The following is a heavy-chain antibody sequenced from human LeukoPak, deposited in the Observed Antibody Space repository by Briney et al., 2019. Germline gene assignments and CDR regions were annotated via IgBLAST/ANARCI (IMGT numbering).Heavy chain of an antibody. V-gene: IGHV3-23*01. CDR2: IADAGT. CDR3: ARNLGPFDV. D-gene: IGHD3-16*01. CDR1: GFTFNDLA. J-gene: IGHJ3*01. Sequence: GESLGLSCAASGFTFNDLAMTWVRQGPGKGLEWVSTIADAGTYYADSVKGRFIISRDNSKNMLYLQLNSLRADDTAMYYCARNLGPFDVRGHGTMVTVSS.